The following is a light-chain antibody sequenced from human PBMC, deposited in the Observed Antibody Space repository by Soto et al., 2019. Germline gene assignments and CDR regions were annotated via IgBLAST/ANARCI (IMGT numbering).Light chain of an antibody. CDR1: PSVGSSY. V-gene: IGKV3-20*01. CDR2: GAS. J-gene: IGKJ2*01. Sequence: EIVLTQSPGTLSLSPGDRATLSCRASPSVGSSYLAWYQQKPGQAPRLLIYGASSRATGIPDRFSGSGSGTDFTLTISRLEPEDFAVHYCHQYGTSPYTFGQGTKLEIK. CDR3: HQYGTSPYT.